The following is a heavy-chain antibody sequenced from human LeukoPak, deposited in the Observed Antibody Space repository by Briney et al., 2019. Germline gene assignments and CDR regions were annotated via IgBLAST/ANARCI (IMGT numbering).Heavy chain of an antibody. CDR3: AGEMATILDY. Sequence: SETLSLTCTVSGGSISSSSYYWGWIRQPPGKGLEWIGYIYYGGSTNYNPSLKSRVTISVDTSKNQFSLKLSSVTAADTAVYYCAGEMATILDYWGQGTLVTVSS. CDR1: GGSISSSSYY. V-gene: IGHV4-61*01. J-gene: IGHJ4*02. CDR2: IYYGGST. D-gene: IGHD5-24*01.